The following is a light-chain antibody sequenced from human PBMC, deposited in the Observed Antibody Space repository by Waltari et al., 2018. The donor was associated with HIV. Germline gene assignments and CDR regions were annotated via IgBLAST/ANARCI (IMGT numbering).Light chain of an antibody. Sequence: DIVMPLSPAILSVSPGDRVAVSCRASQGVGSNLAWYQQKVGQAPRLLIYGAATRAAEIPVRFSGSGSGTDFTLTIDSLQSEDFATYYCQQYNIRPRGNTFGQGTKLQIK. CDR2: GAA. CDR3: QQYNIRPRGNT. J-gene: IGKJ2*01. V-gene: IGKV3-15*01. CDR1: QGVGSN.